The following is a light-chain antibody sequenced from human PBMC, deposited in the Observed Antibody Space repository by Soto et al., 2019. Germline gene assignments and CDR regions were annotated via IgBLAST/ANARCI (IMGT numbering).Light chain of an antibody. CDR1: QSVSSNH. J-gene: IGKJ1*01. V-gene: IGKV3-20*01. CDR2: GGS. CDR3: QQYSSSRT. Sequence: EIVLTQSTGTLSLSPGERATLYCRASQSVSSNHLAWYQQKPGQAPRLLIYGGSSRATGIPVRFSGSGSETDFTLTITRLEPEDFAMYYCQQYSSSRTFGQGTKVDI.